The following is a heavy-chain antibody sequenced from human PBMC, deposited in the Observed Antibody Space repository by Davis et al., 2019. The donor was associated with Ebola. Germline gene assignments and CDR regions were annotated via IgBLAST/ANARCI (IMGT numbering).Heavy chain of an antibody. J-gene: IGHJ2*01. V-gene: IGHV3-30*02. CDR1: GFTFSSYS. Sequence: GESLKISCAASGFTFSSYSMHWVRQAPGKGLEWVAFIRYGGSNQYYADSVKGRFTISRDNSKNTLYLQMNSLRAEDTAVYYCATTYYYDSSGYYLLWYFDLGPWHPGHCLL. CDR2: IRYGGSNQ. D-gene: IGHD3-22*01. CDR3: ATTYYYDSSGYYLLWYFDL.